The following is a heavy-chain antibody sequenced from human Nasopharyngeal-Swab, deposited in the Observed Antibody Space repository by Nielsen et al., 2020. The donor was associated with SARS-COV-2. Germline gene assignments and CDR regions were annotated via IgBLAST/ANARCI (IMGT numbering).Heavy chain of an antibody. Sequence: SQTLSLTCAISGALFSLPPSSFYWIRQSPSRGLEWLGRTYYRSQWYSDYAVSVKSRITINPDTAKNQFSLQLNSVTPEDTAVYYCARDRGALNVWGQGTTVTVSS. CDR3: ARDRGALNV. CDR1: GALFSLPPSS. CDR2: TYYRSQWYS. D-gene: IGHD3-10*01. J-gene: IGHJ6*02. V-gene: IGHV6-1*01.